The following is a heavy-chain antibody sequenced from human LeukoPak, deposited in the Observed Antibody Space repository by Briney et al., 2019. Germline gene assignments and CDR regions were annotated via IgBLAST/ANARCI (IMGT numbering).Heavy chain of an antibody. Sequence: SETLSLTCSVSGCSISSGGDYWTWIRQYPGKGLEWIGSIYYSGNTYYKSSLKSRVTISLDTSKNQFSVKLSSVTAADRGVFSCAGSRGGLRFFVPRLDPWGQGILVTVSS. V-gene: IGHV4-31*03. CDR3: AGSRGGLRFFVPRLDP. J-gene: IGHJ5*01. CDR2: IYYSGNT. D-gene: IGHD3-3*01. CDR1: GCSISSGGDY.